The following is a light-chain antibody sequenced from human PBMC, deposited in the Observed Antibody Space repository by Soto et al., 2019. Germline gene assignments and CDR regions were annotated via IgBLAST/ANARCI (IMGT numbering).Light chain of an antibody. J-gene: IGKJ1*01. CDR2: GAS. CDR1: QSVSSSY. V-gene: IGKV3-20*01. CDR3: QQYGSSHPTWT. Sequence: EVVLTQSPGTLSLSPGERATLSCRASQSVSSSYLAWYQQKPGQAPRLLIYGASSRATGIPDRFSGSGSGTDFTLTISRLEPEDFAVYYCQQYGSSHPTWTFSQGTKVDIK.